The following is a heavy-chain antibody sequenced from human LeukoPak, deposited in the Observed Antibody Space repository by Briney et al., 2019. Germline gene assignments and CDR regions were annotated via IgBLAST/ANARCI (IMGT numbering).Heavy chain of an antibody. J-gene: IGHJ4*02. Sequence: SETLSLTCTVSGYSISSGYYWGWIRQPPGKGLEWIGSIYYSGSTYYNPSLKSRVTISVDTSKNQFSLKLSSVTAADTAVYYCARVGPEIFGVVIIGVFDYWGQGTLVTVSS. V-gene: IGHV4-38-2*02. CDR3: ARVGPEIFGVVIIGVFDY. CDR1: GYSISSGYY. CDR2: IYYSGST. D-gene: IGHD3-3*01.